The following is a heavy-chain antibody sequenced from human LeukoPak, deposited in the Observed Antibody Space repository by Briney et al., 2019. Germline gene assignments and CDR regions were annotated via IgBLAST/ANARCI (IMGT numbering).Heavy chain of an antibody. CDR2: IKQDGSEK. D-gene: IGHD2-15*01. CDR1: GFTFSSYW. Sequence: GGSLRLSCAASGFTFSSYWMSWVRQAPGKGLEGVANIKQDGSEKYYVDSVKGRFTISRDNAKNSLYLQMNSLRAEDTAVYYCARDPRYCSGGSCYFGYFDYWGQGTLVTVSS. CDR3: ARDPRYCSGGSCYFGYFDY. J-gene: IGHJ4*02. V-gene: IGHV3-7*01.